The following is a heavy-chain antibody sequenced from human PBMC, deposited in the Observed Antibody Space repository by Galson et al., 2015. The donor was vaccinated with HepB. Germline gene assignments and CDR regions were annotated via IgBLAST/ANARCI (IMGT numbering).Heavy chain of an antibody. CDR2: IFYSGST. Sequence: ETLSLTCTVSGGSIRSGSYYWGWMRQPPGKGLEWIGYIFYSGSTNYNPSLKSRVTISLDTSKNQFSLKLTSVTAADTAVYYCARGRYFDWSYGMDVWGQGTTVTVSS. V-gene: IGHV4-61*01. CDR3: ARGRYFDWSYGMDV. CDR1: GGSIRSGSYY. J-gene: IGHJ6*02. D-gene: IGHD3-9*01.